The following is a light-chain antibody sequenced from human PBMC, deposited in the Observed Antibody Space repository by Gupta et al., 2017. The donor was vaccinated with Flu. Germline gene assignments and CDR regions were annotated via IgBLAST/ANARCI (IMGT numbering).Light chain of an antibody. J-gene: IGKJ4*01. CDR3: QQSYSTLPT. CDR1: QSISSY. CDR2: AAS. Sequence: DILMTQPPSSLSASVGDRVTITCRASQSISSYLNWYQQKPGKAPKLLIYAASSLQSGVPSRFSGSGSGTDFTLTISSLQPEDFATYYCQQSYSTLPTFGGGTKVEIK. V-gene: IGKV1-39*01.